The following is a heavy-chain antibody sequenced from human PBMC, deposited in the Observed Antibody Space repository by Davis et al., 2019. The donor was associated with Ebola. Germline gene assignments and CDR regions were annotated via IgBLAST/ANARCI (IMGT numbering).Heavy chain of an antibody. CDR3: ARSSV. CDR2: ISSSGRYI. CDR1: GFTFSSYN. Sequence: GESLKISCVASGFTFSSYNMNWVRQAPGKGLEWVSSISSSGRYIYYADSVKGRFTISRDNAKNSLYLQMNGLRAEDTAVYYCARSSVWGQGTLVTVSS. J-gene: IGHJ4*02. V-gene: IGHV3-21*01.